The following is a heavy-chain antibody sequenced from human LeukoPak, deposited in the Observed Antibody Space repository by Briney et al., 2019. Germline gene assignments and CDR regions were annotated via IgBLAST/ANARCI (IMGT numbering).Heavy chain of an antibody. D-gene: IGHD3-3*01. V-gene: IGHV4-59*01. Sequence: SETLSLTCTVSGGSISSYYWSWIRQPPGKGLEWIGYIYYSGSTNYNPSLKSRVTISVDPSKNQFSLKLSSVTAADTAVYYCARASPPITIFGVVSSIWFDPWGQGTLVTVSS. CDR2: IYYSGST. CDR3: ARASPPITIFGVVSSIWFDP. CDR1: GGSISSYY. J-gene: IGHJ5*02.